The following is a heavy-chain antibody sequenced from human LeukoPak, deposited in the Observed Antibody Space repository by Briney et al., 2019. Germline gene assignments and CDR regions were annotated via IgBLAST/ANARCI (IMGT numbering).Heavy chain of an antibody. CDR3: VGDGHSNTGMSY. CDR1: GFTFSGST. CDR2: IRSKANSYVT. Sequence: GGFLRLSCATSGFTFSGSTIHWVRQAPGKGLECSGHIRSKANSYVTIYGASVKGRFTISRDDSKNTAYLHMNSLKTEDTAVYYCVGDGHSNTGMSYWGQGTLVTVSS. J-gene: IGHJ4*02. V-gene: IGHV3-73*01. D-gene: IGHD2/OR15-2a*01.